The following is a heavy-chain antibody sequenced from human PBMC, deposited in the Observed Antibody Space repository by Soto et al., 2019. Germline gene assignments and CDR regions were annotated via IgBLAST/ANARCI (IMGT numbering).Heavy chain of an antibody. D-gene: IGHD3-3*01. CDR3: ARGQRFSDWFDP. V-gene: IGHV4-4*07. Sequence: SETLSLTCTVSGGSISSYYWSWIRQPAGKGLEWIGRIYSSGSTQYNPSLQSRVTMSLDTSKDQFSLRLESVTAADTAVYYCARGQRFSDWFDPWGQGTLVTVS. CDR2: IYSSGST. CDR1: GGSISSYY. J-gene: IGHJ5*02.